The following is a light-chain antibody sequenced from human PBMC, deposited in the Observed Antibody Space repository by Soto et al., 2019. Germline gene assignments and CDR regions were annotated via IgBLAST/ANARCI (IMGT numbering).Light chain of an antibody. V-gene: IGLV2-8*02. J-gene: IGLJ1*01. CDR2: EGN. CDR3: RSYAGGTNV. CDR1: SSDVGGYNY. Sequence: QSALTQPPSASRSPRQSVAISCTVNSSDVGGYNYVSWYQQHPGKAPKLIVYEGNDRPSVVPDRLFGSTSGNTASLPVSGLQGEDEADDYCRSYAGGTNVFGGGAKVTGL.